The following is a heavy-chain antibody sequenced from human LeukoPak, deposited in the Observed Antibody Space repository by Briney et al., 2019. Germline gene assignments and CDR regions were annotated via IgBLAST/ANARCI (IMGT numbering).Heavy chain of an antibody. Sequence: ASVKVSCKASGYTFTGYYMHWVRQAPGQGLEWMGWINPNSGGTNYAQKFQRRVTMTRDTSISTAYMELSRLRSDDTAVYYCASEAAGSPGYYYYMDVWGKGTTVTVSS. V-gene: IGHV1-2*02. CDR1: GYTFTGYY. CDR2: INPNSGGT. CDR3: ASEAAGSPGYYYYMDV. J-gene: IGHJ6*03. D-gene: IGHD6-13*01.